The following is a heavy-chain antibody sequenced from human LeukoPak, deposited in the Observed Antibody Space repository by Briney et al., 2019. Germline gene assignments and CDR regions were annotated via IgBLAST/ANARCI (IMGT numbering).Heavy chain of an antibody. Sequence: GGSLRLSCTASGFTFGDYAMSWVRQAPGKGLEWVGFIRSKAYGGTTEYAASVKGRFTISRDDSKSIAYLQMNSLKTEDTAVYYCIRDCGSGGSCYLVDAFDIWGQGTMVTVSS. CDR3: IRDCGSGGSCYLVDAFDI. J-gene: IGHJ3*02. V-gene: IGHV3-49*04. CDR1: GFTFGDYA. CDR2: IRSKAYGGTT. D-gene: IGHD2-15*01.